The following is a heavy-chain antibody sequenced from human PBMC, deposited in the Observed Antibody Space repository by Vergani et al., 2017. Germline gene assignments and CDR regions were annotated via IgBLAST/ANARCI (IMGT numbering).Heavy chain of an antibody. D-gene: IGHD3-22*01. CDR3: AREGGRDYYDSSGYYYTGDAFDI. V-gene: IGHV3-30-3*01. CDR2: ISYDGSNK. J-gene: IGHJ3*02. Sequence: QVQLVESGGGVLQPGRSLRLSCAASGFTFSSYAMHWVRQAPGKGLEWVAVISYDGSNKYYADSVKGRFTISRDNSKNTLYLQMNSLRAEDTAVYYCAREGGRDYYDSSGYYYTGDAFDIWGQGTMVTVSS. CDR1: GFTFSSYA.